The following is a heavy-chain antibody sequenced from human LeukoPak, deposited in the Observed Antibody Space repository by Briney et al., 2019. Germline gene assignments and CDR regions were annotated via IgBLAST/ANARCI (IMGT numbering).Heavy chain of an antibody. CDR3: AKDRVGGVIAQNFDY. CDR2: ISGSGGST. J-gene: IGHJ4*02. Sequence: GGTLRLSCAASGFTFSSYAMSWVRQAPGKGLEWVSAISGSGGSTYYADSVKGRFTISRDNSKNTLYLQMNSLRAEDTAVYYCAKDRVGGVIAQNFDYWGQGTLVTVSS. D-gene: IGHD3-16*02. CDR1: GFTFSSYA. V-gene: IGHV3-23*01.